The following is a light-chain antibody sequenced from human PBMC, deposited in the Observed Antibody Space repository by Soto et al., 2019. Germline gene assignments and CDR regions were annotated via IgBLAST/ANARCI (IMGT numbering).Light chain of an antibody. CDR3: RSYGSSSHVV. CDR2: EDN. V-gene: IGLV6-57*03. Sequence: NFMLTQPHSVSESPGKTVTISCTRSSGSIASNYVQWYQQRPGSAPTTVIYEDNQRPSGVPDRFSGSIDSSSNSASLTISGLKTENGGAYYGRSYGSSSHVVFGGGTKVTVL. CDR1: SGSIASNY. J-gene: IGLJ2*01.